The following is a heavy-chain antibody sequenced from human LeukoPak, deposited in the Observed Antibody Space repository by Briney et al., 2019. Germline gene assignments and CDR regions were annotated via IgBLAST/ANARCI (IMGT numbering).Heavy chain of an antibody. CDR3: VAYEDIVVVPVPRHFDY. J-gene: IGHJ4*02. CDR1: GFTFSSYG. CDR2: ISGSGGST. D-gene: IGHD2-2*01. V-gene: IGHV3-23*01. Sequence: GGSLRLSCAASGFTFSSYGMSWVRQAPGKGLEWVSAISGSGGSTYYADSVKGRFTISRDNSKNTLYLQMNSLRAEDTAVYYCVAYEDIVVVPVPRHFDYWGLGTLVTVSS.